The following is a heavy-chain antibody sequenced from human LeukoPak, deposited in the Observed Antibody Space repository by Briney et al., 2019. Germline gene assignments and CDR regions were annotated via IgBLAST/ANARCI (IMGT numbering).Heavy chain of an antibody. J-gene: IGHJ6*02. Sequence: SETLSLTCTVSGGSISSYYWSWLRQPPGKGLEWIGYIYYSGSTNYNPSLKSRVTISVDTSKNQFSLKLSSATAADTAVYYCARDGLVRQHQFWGDYYYYGMDVWGQGTTVTVSS. CDR1: GGSISSYY. D-gene: IGHD3-16*01. V-gene: IGHV4-59*01. CDR3: ARDGLVRQHQFWGDYYYYGMDV. CDR2: IYYSGST.